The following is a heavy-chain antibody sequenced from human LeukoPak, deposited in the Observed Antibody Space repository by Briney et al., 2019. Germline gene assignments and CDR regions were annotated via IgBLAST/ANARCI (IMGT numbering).Heavy chain of an antibody. CDR2: VSGGGGST. CDR3: EGSGYYYGY. Sequence: GGSLRLSCAFSGLTFSSYAMTWVRQAPGKGLEWVSAVSGGGGSTYYADSVKGRFTISRDNSKNTLYLQMNSLRAEDTAVYYCEGSGYYYGYWGQGTLVTVSS. V-gene: IGHV3-23*01. D-gene: IGHD3-22*01. CDR1: GLTFSSYA. J-gene: IGHJ4*02.